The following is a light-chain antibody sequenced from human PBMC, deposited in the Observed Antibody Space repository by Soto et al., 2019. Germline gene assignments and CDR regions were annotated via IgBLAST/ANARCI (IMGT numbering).Light chain of an antibody. CDR3: CSFAGSVI. V-gene: IGLV2-23*01. J-gene: IGLJ2*01. CDR1: SSDVGSSNF. Sequence: QSALTQPASVSGSPGQSITISCTGTSSDVGSSNFVSWYQQHPGKAPKLMIYEGTKRPSGVSNRFSGSKSGNTASLTISGLQAEDDADYYCCSFAGSVIFGGGTKLTVL. CDR2: EGT.